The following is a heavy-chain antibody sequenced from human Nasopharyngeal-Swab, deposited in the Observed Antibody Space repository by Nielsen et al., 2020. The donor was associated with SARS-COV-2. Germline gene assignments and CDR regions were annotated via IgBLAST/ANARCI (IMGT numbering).Heavy chain of an antibody. V-gene: IGHV2-5*02. CDR1: GFSLTTSGVG. J-gene: IGHJ4*02. D-gene: IGHD3-10*01. CDR2: IYWDDDK. CDR3: THYMVRGVYFDY. Sequence: SGPTLVKPTQTLTLTCTFSGFSLTTSGVGVGWIRQPPGKALEWLALIYWDDDKRYSPSLKSRLTITKDTSKNQVVLTMTNMDPADTATYYCTHYMVRGVYFDYWGQGTLVTVSS.